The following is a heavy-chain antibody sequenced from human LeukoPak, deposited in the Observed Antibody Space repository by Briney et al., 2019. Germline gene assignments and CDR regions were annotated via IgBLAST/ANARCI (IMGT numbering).Heavy chain of an antibody. V-gene: IGHV1-2*02. Sequence: ASVKVSCKASGYTFTGYYRHWVRQAPGQGLEWMGWINPNSGGTNYAQKFQGRVTMTRDTSISTAYMELSRLRSDDTAVYYCSATVTTSGVDIWGQGTMVTVSS. D-gene: IGHD4-17*01. CDR2: INPNSGGT. CDR3: SATVTTSGVDI. J-gene: IGHJ3*02. CDR1: GYTFTGYY.